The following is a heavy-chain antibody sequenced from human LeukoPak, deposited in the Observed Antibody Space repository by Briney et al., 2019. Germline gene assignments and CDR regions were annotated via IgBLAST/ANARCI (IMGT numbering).Heavy chain of an antibody. CDR2: IYYSGST. Sequence: SETLSLTCTVSGGSISSSSYYWGWIRQPPGKGLEWIGSIYYSGSTYYNPPLKSRVTISVDRSKNQFSLKLSSVTAADTAVYYCARGGRGVVRGHWFDPWGQRTLVTVSS. CDR1: GGSISSSSYY. CDR3: ARGGRGVVRGHWFDP. V-gene: IGHV4-39*07. D-gene: IGHD3-3*01. J-gene: IGHJ5*02.